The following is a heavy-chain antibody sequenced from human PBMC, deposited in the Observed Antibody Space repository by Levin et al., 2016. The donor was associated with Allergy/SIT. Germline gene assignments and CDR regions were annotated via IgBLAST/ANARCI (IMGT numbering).Heavy chain of an antibody. V-gene: IGHV1-2*02. CDR1: GYTFTGYY. CDR2: INPNSGGT. D-gene: IGHD2-2*01. J-gene: IGHJ6*04. Sequence: ASVKVSCKASGYTFTGYYMHWVRQAPGQGLEWMGWINPNSGGTNYVQKFQGRVTMTRDTSISTAYMELSRLRSDDTAVYYCARDALEDQLLGDVWGKGTTVTVSS. CDR3: ARDALEDQLLGDV.